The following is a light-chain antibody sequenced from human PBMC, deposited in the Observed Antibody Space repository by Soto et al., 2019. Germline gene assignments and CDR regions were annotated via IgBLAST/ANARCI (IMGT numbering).Light chain of an antibody. CDR2: DND. CDR1: YSNVGYIY. J-gene: IGLJ3*02. V-gene: IGLV1-51*01. Sequence: QSVLTQPPSVSAAPGQTVTISCSGSYSNVGYIYVSWYQQVPGAGPKLLIYDNDKRPSGIPDRFSGSKSGTSATLGITGLQTGDEADYYCGAWDNNLSVMVFGGGTKVTVL. CDR3: GAWDNNLSVMV.